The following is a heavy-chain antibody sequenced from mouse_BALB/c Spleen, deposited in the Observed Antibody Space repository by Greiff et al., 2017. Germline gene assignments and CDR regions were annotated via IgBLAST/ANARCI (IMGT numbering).Heavy chain of an antibody. V-gene: IGHV1-82*01. CDR3: ARQGDYYGNYDY. J-gene: IGHJ2*01. CDR2: IYPGDGDT. D-gene: IGHD2-1*01. CDR1: GYAFSSSW. Sequence: VKLQQSGPELVKPGASVKISCKASGYAFSSSWMNWVKQRPGQGLEWIGRIYPGDGDTNYNGKFKGKATLTADKSSSTAYMQLSSLTSVDSAVYFCARQGDYYGNYDYWGQGTTLTVSS.